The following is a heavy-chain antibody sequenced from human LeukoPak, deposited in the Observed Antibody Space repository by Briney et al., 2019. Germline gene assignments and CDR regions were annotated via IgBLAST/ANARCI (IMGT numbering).Heavy chain of an antibody. CDR3: ARDLWGRYDILTGLSY. Sequence: GGSLRLSCAASGFTFSDHYMSWIRQAPGKGLEWVSYISSSSLYTNYADSVKGRFTISRDNAKNSLYLQMNSLRAEDMAVYYCARDLWGRYDILTGLSYWGQGTLVTVSS. CDR2: ISSSSLYT. J-gene: IGHJ4*02. CDR1: GFTFSDHY. D-gene: IGHD3-9*01. V-gene: IGHV3-11*05.